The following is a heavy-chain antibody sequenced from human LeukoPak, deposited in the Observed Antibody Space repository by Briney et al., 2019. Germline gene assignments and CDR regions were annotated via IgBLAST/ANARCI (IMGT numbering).Heavy chain of an antibody. D-gene: IGHD2-2*01. J-gene: IGHJ4*02. CDR2: ISSSSSYI. CDR1: GFTFSSYS. CDR3: ASDPGLYCSSTSCYPC. V-gene: IGHV3-21*01. Sequence: GGSLRLSCAASGFTFSSYSMNWVRQAPGKGLEWVSSISSSSSYIYYADSVKGRFTISRDNAKNSLYLQMNSLRAEDTAVYYCASDPGLYCSSTSCYPCWGQGTLVTVSS.